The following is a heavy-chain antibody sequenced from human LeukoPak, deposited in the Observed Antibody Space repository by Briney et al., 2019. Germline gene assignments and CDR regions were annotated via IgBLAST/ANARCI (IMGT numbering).Heavy chain of an antibody. CDR1: GGSISSSSYY. D-gene: IGHD3-10*01. Sequence: SETLSLTCTVSGGSISSSSYYWGWIRQPPGKGLEWIGSIYYSGSTYYNPSLKSRVTISVDTSKNQFSLKLSSVTAADTAVYYCARLGGPDAFDIWGQGTMVTVSS. CDR2: IYYSGST. CDR3: ARLGGPDAFDI. V-gene: IGHV4-39*01. J-gene: IGHJ3*02.